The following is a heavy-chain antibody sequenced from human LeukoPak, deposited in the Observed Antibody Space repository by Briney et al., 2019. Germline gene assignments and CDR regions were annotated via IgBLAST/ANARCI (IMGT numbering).Heavy chain of an antibody. CDR1: GGPITGYY. V-gene: IGHV4-59*01. CDR2: VSYRGSS. D-gene: IGHD6-13*01. CDR3: ASTYNSNRYDAFYF. Sequence: PSETLSLTCTVFGGPITGYYWSWIRQPPGKGLEWIGYVSYRGSSNYNPSLKSRVTISVDTSKNQFSLKLSSVTAADTAVYYSASTYNSNRYDAFYFGGQGTMVTVSS. J-gene: IGHJ3*01.